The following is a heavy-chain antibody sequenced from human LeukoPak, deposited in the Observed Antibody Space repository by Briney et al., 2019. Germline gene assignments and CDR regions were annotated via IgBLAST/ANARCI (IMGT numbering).Heavy chain of an antibody. CDR3: ARAKPGAARLDY. V-gene: IGHV4-30-4*08. CDR2: IYYSGST. J-gene: IGHJ4*02. Sequence: PSQTLSLTCTVSGGSISSGDYYWSWIRQPPGKGLEWIGYIYYSGSTNYNPSLKSRVTMSVDTSKNQFSLKLSSVTAADTAVYYCARAKPGAARLDYWGQGTLVTVSS. CDR1: GGSISSGDYY. D-gene: IGHD6-6*01.